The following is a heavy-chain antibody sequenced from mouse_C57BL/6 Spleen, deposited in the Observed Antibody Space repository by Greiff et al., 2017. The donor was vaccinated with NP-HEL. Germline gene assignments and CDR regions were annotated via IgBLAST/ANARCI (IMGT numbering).Heavy chain of an antibody. CDR1: GFTFSSYT. D-gene: IGHD2-1*01. Sequence: EVKLMESGGGLVKPGGSLKLSCAASGFTFSSYTMSWVRQTPEKRLEWVATISGGGGNTYYPDSVKGRFTISRDNAKNTLYLQMSSLRSEDTALYYCARHTMVTTLYFDYWGQGTTLTVSS. CDR2: ISGGGGNT. V-gene: IGHV5-9*01. CDR3: ARHTMVTTLYFDY. J-gene: IGHJ2*01.